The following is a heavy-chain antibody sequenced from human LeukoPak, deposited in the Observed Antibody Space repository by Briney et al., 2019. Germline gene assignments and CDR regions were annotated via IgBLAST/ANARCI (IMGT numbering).Heavy chain of an antibody. CDR1: GFTFSSYA. V-gene: IGHV3-23*01. CDR2: ISGSGGRT. CDR3: AKSGRNYYDSSGYRYYYYMDV. D-gene: IGHD3-22*01. Sequence: GGSLRLSCAASGFTFSSYAMSWVRQAPGKGLEWVSAISGSGGRTYYADSVKGRFTISRDNSKNTLYLQMNSLRAEDTAVYYCAKSGRNYYDSSGYRYYYYMDVWGKGTTVTVSS. J-gene: IGHJ6*03.